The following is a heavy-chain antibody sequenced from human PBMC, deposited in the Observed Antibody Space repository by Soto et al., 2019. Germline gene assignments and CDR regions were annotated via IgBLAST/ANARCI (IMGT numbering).Heavy chain of an antibody. V-gene: IGHV1-8*01. CDR3: ATPRPGIISYYYYGMDV. CDR1: GYTFTGYD. Sequence: ASVKVSCKASGYTFTGYDINWVRQATGQGLEWMGWMNPNSGNTGYAQKFQGRVTMTRNTSISTAYMELSSLRSEDTAVYYCATPRPGIISYYYYGMDVWGQGTTVTVSS. D-gene: IGHD3-3*02. CDR2: MNPNSGNT. J-gene: IGHJ6*02.